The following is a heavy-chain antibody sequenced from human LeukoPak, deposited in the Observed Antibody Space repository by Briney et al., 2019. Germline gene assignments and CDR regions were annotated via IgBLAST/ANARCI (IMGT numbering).Heavy chain of an antibody. CDR1: GFTFINYA. V-gene: IGHV3-23*01. CDR3: AKQETIIAITDWFDA. J-gene: IGHJ5*02. Sequence: GGSLRLSCAASGFTFINYAMSWVRRAPGKGLEWVSAISAGDGATYYADSVKGRFTISRDNSKNRLYLQMNSLRAEDTAMYYCAKQETIIAITDWFDAWGQGTLVTVSS. CDR2: ISAGDGAT. D-gene: IGHD5-24*01.